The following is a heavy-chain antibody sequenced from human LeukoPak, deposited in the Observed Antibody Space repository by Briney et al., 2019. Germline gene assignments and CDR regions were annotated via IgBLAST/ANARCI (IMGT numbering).Heavy chain of an antibody. Sequence: PSETLSLTCTVSGYSISSGYYWDWVRQPPGKGLEWIGNVYYGGNTFYNSSLESRVTISVDMSKNQFSLKLTSLTAADTAVYYCARQRADYFYQYLDVWGKGTSVTVSS. CDR2: VYYGGNT. CDR1: GYSISSGYY. J-gene: IGHJ6*03. CDR3: ARQRADYFYQYLDV. V-gene: IGHV4-38-2*02.